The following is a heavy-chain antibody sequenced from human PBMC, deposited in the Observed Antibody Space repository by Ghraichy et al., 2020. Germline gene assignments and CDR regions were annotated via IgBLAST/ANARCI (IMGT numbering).Heavy chain of an antibody. CDR3: ARELAAPGYCSSTSCPEYSYYYGMDV. V-gene: IGHV4-59*01. CDR2: MYYSGRT. CDR1: GGSISSYY. Sequence: SETLSLTCTVSGGSISSYYWSWIRQPPGKGLEWIGYMYYSGRTNYNPSLKSRVTISLDTSKNQFSLKLSSVTAADTAVYYCARELAAPGYCSSTSCPEYSYYYGMDVWGQGTTVTVSS. D-gene: IGHD2-2*03. J-gene: IGHJ6*02.